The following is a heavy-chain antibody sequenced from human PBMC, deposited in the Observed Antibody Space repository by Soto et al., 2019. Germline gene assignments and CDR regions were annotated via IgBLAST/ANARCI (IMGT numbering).Heavy chain of an antibody. V-gene: IGHV4-34*01. CDR1: GGSFSGYF. CDR3: ARGRREQLIRSSFDWFDP. J-gene: IGHJ5*02. Sequence: SETLSLTCAVYGGSFSGYFWSWIRQSPGKGLEWIGEINRAGSTNYNPSLKSRVTMSVDTSKNQFSLRLSSVTAADTAVYSCARGRREQLIRSSFDWFDPWGQGTLVTVSS. CDR2: INRAGST. D-gene: IGHD6-6*01.